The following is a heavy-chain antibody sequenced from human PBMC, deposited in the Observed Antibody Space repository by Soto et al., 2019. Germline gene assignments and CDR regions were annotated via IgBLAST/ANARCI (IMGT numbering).Heavy chain of an antibody. CDR2: MNPNSGNT. Sequence: QVQLVQSGAEVKKPGASVKVSCKASGYTFTSYDINWVRQATGQGLEWMGWMNPNSGNTGYAQKFQGRVTMTRNTSISTAYMELSSLRSEDTAVYYCARVGGYSYGHTYYYYGMDVWGQGTTVTVSS. CDR1: GYTFTSYD. CDR3: ARVGGYSYGHTYYYYGMDV. V-gene: IGHV1-8*01. J-gene: IGHJ6*02. D-gene: IGHD5-18*01.